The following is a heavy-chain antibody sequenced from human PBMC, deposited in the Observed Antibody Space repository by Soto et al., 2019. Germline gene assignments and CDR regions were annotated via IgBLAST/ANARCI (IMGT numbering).Heavy chain of an antibody. V-gene: IGHV3-23*01. D-gene: IGHD3-10*01. J-gene: IGHJ3*01. CDR3: AAAGAGTFDL. CDR2: IRGNGDGT. Sequence: VQLLESGGGSVPPGGSLRLSCAASGYTFSNYAMSWVRQAPGKGLEWVSTIRGNGDGTYYADSVKGRFTISRDNSKNTLSLQMNSLRVEDTALYYCAAAGAGTFDLWGQGTMVTVSS. CDR1: GYTFSNYA.